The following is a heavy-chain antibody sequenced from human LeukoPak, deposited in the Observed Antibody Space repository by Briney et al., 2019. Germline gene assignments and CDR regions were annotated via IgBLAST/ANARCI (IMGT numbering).Heavy chain of an antibody. CDR2: ISAYNGNT. Sequence: GASVKVSCKASGYTFTSYGISWVRQAPGQGLEWMGWISAYNGNTNYAQKLQGRVTMTTDTSTSTAYMELRSLRSDDTAVYYCARDDTLTGSNFDAFDIWGQGTMVTVSS. CDR1: GYTFTSYG. V-gene: IGHV1-18*01. J-gene: IGHJ3*02. D-gene: IGHD3-9*01. CDR3: ARDDTLTGSNFDAFDI.